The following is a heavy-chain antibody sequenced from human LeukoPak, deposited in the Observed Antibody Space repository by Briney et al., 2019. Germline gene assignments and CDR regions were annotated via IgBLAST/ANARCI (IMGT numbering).Heavy chain of an antibody. CDR3: ARAQRPYCSSTSCYRFDP. D-gene: IGHD2-2*02. J-gene: IGHJ5*02. Sequence: GASVKVSCKASGYTFIHYAMDWVRQAPGQRFEWMGWINAGNGNTTYAQKLQGRVTMTTDTSTSTAYMELRSLRSDDTAVYYCARAQRPYCSSTSCYRFDPWGQGTLVTVSS. CDR1: GYTFIHYA. CDR2: INAGNGNT. V-gene: IGHV1-3*01.